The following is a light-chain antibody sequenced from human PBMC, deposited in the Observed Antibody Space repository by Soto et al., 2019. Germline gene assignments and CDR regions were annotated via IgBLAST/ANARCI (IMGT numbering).Light chain of an antibody. CDR3: ATWDDSLNGFYV. CDR1: TSNIGSNY. V-gene: IGLV1-47*01. CDR2: RNN. Sequence: QSLLTQPPSASGTPGQGGTISCSGSTSNIGSNYVYWYQQPPGTAPKLLIYRNNQRPSGVPDRFSGSKSGTSASLAISGLRSDDEADYFCATWDDSLNGFYVFGTGTKLTVL. J-gene: IGLJ1*01.